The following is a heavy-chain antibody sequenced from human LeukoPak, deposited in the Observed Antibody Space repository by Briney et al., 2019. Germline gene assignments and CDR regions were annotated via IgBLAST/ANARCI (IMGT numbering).Heavy chain of an antibody. J-gene: IGHJ3*02. V-gene: IGHV4-34*01. CDR3: ARGRGYSYRAFDI. CDR1: GGSFSGYY. Sequence: SETLSLTCAVYGGSFSGYYWSWIRQPPGKGLEWIGEINHRGSTNYNPSLKSRVTISVDTSKNQFSLKLSSVTAADTAVYYCARGRGYSYRAFDIWGQGTMVTVSS. CDR2: INHRGST. D-gene: IGHD5-18*01.